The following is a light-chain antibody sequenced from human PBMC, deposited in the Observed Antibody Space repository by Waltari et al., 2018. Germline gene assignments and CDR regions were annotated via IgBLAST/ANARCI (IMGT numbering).Light chain of an antibody. CDR2: GAS. Sequence: EVVMTQSPAALSVSPGERVTVSSKASQNTYNNLAWYQQKPGQSPRLLIYGASTRATGVPARFSGSGSGTEFTLTISSLQSEDCAVFYCQQYNRWPPLTFGGGTKVEIK. J-gene: IGKJ4*01. CDR3: QQYNRWPPLT. V-gene: IGKV3-15*01. CDR1: QNTYNN.